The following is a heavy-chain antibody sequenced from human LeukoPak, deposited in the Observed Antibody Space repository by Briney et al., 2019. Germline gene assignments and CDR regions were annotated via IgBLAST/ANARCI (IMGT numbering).Heavy chain of an antibody. CDR2: INTNTGNP. D-gene: IGHD2-2*01. V-gene: IGHV7-4-1*02. CDR3: AKQGPGSCGSTSCYGVDY. Sequence: ASVKVSCKASGYTFTSYAMNWVRQAPGQGLEWMGWINTNTGNPTYAQGFTGRFVFSLDTSVSTAYLQISSLKAEDTAKYYCAKQGPGSCGSTSCYGVDYWGQGTLVTVSS. CDR1: GYTFTSYA. J-gene: IGHJ4*02.